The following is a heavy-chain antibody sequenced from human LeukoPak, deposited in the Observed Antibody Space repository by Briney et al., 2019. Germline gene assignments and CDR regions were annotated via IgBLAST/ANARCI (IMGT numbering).Heavy chain of an antibody. CDR2: ISYDGSNK. V-gene: IGHV3-30-3*01. J-gene: IGHJ4*02. CDR3: ARDSPEEAYYFDY. Sequence: PGRSPRLSCAASGFTFSSYAMHWVRQAPGKGLEWVAVISYDGSNKYYADSVKGRFTISRDNSKNTLYLQMNSLRAEDTAVYYCARDSPEEAYYFDYWGQGTLVTVSS. CDR1: GFTFSSYA.